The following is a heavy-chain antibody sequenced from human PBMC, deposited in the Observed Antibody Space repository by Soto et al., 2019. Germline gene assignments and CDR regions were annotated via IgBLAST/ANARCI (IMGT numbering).Heavy chain of an antibody. J-gene: IGHJ5*02. Sequence: GESLKISCKGSGYSFTSCWISWVRQMPGKGLEWMGRIDPSDSYTNYSPSFQGHVTISADKSISTAYLQWSSLKASDTAMYYCARQGQYSSSSPGDWFDPWDQGTLVTVSS. V-gene: IGHV5-10-1*01. CDR1: GYSFTSCW. CDR3: ARQGQYSSSSPGDWFDP. D-gene: IGHD6-6*01. CDR2: IDPSDSYT.